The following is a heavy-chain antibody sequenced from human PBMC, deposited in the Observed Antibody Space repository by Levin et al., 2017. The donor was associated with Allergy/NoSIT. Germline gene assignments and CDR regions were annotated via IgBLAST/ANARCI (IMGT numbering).Heavy chain of an antibody. D-gene: IGHD2-2*01. V-gene: IGHV3-74*01. CDR3: ARGGGSSTSCLDY. Sequence: GESLKISCAASGFTFSRYYMHWVRQAPGKGLVWVSRITLDVTDTYYADSVKGRFTISRDNAENTLFLQMNSLRAEDTAIYYCARGGGSSTSCLDYWGQGILVTVSS. CDR1: GFTFSRYY. J-gene: IGHJ4*02. CDR2: ITLDVTDT.